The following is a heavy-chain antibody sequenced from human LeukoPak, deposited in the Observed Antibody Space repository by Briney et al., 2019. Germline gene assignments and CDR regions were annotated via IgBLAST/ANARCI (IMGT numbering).Heavy chain of an antibody. Sequence: SETLSLTCTVSGGSISSSSYYWGWIRQPPGKGLEWIGSIYYSGSTYYNPSLKSRVAISVDTSKNQFSLKLSSVTAADTAVYYCARGRVTMIGGSYWGQGTLVTVSS. CDR3: ARGRVTMIGGSY. CDR2: IYYSGST. V-gene: IGHV4-39*07. CDR1: GGSISSSSYY. J-gene: IGHJ4*02. D-gene: IGHD3-22*01.